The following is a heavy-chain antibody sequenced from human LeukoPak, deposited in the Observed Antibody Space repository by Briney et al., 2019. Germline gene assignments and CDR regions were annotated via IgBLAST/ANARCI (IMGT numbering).Heavy chain of an antibody. V-gene: IGHV1-18*01. D-gene: IGHD6-6*01. CDR3: VREGMTARPPDY. Sequence: ASVTVSCKASGYTFTSYGISWVRQAPGQGLEWMGWISAYNGNTNYAQKLQGRVTMTTDTSTSTAYMELRSLRSDDTAVYYCVREGMTARPPDYWGQGTLVTVSS. J-gene: IGHJ4*02. CDR2: ISAYNGNT. CDR1: GYTFTSYG.